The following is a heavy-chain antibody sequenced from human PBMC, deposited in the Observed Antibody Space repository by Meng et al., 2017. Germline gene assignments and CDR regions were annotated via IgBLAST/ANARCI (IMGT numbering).Heavy chain of an antibody. J-gene: IGHJ4*02. V-gene: IGHV3-23*01. Sequence: GESLKISCAASGFTFSSYAMSWVRQAPGKGLEWVSAISGSGGSTYYADSVKGRFTISRDNSKNTLYLQMNSLRAEDTAVYYCAKGYYDYVWGSYVDYWGQGTLVPSPQ. CDR3: AKGYYDYVWGSYVDY. D-gene: IGHD3-16*01. CDR2: ISGSGGST. CDR1: GFTFSSYA.